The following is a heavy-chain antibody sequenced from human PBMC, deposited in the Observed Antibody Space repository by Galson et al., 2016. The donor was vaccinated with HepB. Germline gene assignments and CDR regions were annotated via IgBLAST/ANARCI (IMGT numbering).Heavy chain of an antibody. J-gene: IGHJ4*02. D-gene: IGHD3-22*01. CDR2: ISGPAGST. Sequence: SLRLSCAASGFIFSDFAMSWVRQAPGKGLEWVSGISGPAGSTYYEASVKGHFTISRDNSKDTLYLQMSNLRAEDTAVYYCARFARYYDTSGYYHGEDNWGQGTLVTVSS. V-gene: IGHV3-23*01. CDR3: ARFARYYDTSGYYHGEDN. CDR1: GFIFSDFA.